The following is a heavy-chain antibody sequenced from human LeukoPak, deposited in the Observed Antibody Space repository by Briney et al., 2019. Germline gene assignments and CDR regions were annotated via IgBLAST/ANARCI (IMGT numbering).Heavy chain of an antibody. D-gene: IGHD3-22*01. V-gene: IGHV3-30*02. CDR3: ARDSRPYDSSGYYSY. CDR1: GFIFSSYG. CDR2: IRYDGSKK. J-gene: IGHJ4*02. Sequence: GGSLRLSCAASGFIFSSYGMHWVRQAPGKGLEWVAFIRYDGSKKYYADSVKGRFTISRDNSKNTLYLQMNSLRAEDTAVYYCARDSRPYDSSGYYSYWGQGTLVTVSS.